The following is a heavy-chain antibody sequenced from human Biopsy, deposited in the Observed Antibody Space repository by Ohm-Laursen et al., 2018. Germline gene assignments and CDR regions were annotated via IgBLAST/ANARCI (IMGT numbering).Heavy chain of an antibody. V-gene: IGHV3-48*03. CDR2: IGSSGSTI. CDR3: ARAQGHTLYFFDF. CDR1: GFTFRTYE. Sequence: SLRLSCAASGFTFRTYEMNWVRQAPGKGLEWVSHIGSSGSTIYYADSVKGRFTISRDNAKSSLYLQMNSLRAEDTAVYYCARAQGHTLYFFDFWGQGTLVTVSS. J-gene: IGHJ4*02. D-gene: IGHD2-21*01.